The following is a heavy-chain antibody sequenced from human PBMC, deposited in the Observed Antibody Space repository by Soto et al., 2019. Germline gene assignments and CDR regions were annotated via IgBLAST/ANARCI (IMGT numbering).Heavy chain of an antibody. D-gene: IGHD4-17*01. CDR1: SGSISRNTW. Sequence: QVQLQESGPGLVRPSGTLSLTCAVSSGSISRNTWWSWVRQPPGKGLEDIGEIYHSGTINSNPSLKSRVTISVDKSKNQFSLNLSSVTAADTAVYYCAIDNNGDDFDYWGQGTLVTVSS. CDR2: IYHSGTI. CDR3: AIDNNGDDFDY. V-gene: IGHV4-4*02. J-gene: IGHJ4*02.